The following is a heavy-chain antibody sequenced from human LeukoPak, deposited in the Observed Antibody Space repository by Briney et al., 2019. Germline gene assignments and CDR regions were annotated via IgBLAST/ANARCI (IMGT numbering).Heavy chain of an antibody. CDR1: GFTFSSYA. Sequence: GGSLRLSCAASGFTFSSYAMSWVRQAPGKGLEWVSAISGSGGSTYYADSVKGRFTISRDNSRNTLYLQMNSLRAEDTAVYYCAVAADYGDYFFDYWGQGTLVTVSS. CDR2: ISGSGGST. CDR3: AVAADYGDYFFDY. V-gene: IGHV3-23*01. J-gene: IGHJ4*02. D-gene: IGHD4-17*01.